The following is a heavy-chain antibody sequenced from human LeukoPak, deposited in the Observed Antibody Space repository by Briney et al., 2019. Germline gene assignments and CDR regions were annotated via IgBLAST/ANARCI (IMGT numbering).Heavy chain of an antibody. CDR3: ARDKSRTYGSADAFDI. D-gene: IGHD3-10*01. CDR2: IYTSGST. CDR1: GGSISSYY. Sequence: SETLSLTCTVSGGSISSYYWSWIRQPAGKGLEWIGRIYTSGSTNYNPSLKSRVTMSVDTSKKQFSLKLSSVTAADTAVYYCARDKSRTYGSADAFDIWGQGTMVTVSS. V-gene: IGHV4-4*07. J-gene: IGHJ3*02.